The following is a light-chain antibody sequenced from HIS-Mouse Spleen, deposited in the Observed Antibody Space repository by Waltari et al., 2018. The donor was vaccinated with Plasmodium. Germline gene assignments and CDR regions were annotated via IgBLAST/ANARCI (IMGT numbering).Light chain of an antibody. Sequence: EIVMTQSPATLSVSPGDRAPLSCRASQSVSSNLAWYQQKPGQAPRLLIYGASTRATGIPARFSGSGSGTEFTLTISSLQSEDFAVYYCQQYNNWPFTFGPGTKVDIK. CDR2: GAS. V-gene: IGKV3-15*01. CDR1: QSVSSN. CDR3: QQYNNWPFT. J-gene: IGKJ3*01.